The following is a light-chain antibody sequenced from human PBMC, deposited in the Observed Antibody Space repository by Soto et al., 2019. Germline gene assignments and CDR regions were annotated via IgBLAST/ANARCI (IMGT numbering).Light chain of an antibody. J-gene: IGLJ1*01. V-gene: IGLV1-40*01. Sequence: QPVLTQPPSVSGAPGQSVTISCTGSSSNIGAGYDVHWYQQLPGTAPKVLIYGNNNRPSGVPDRFSGSKSGTSASLAITGLQAEDEADYYCQSFDSSLRDYVFGAGTKVTVL. CDR3: QSFDSSLRDYV. CDR2: GNN. CDR1: SSNIGAGYD.